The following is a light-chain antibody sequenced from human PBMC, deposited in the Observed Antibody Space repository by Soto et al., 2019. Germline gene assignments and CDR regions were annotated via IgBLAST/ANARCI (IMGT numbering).Light chain of an antibody. J-gene: IGKJ1*01. CDR1: QSVSNNY. CDR3: HQRQSWPRT. CDR2: GAS. Sequence: EIVLTQAPVTLYLSPGSRATLSCXXSQSVSNNYLAWYQQKPGQAPRLLIYGASNRATGIPARFSASGSGTDFTLTISDVQPEDFALYYCHQRQSWPRTFGQGTKVDNK. V-gene: IGKV3-11*01.